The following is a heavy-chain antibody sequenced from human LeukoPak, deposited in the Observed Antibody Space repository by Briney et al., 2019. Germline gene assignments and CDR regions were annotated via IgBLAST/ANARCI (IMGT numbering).Heavy chain of an antibody. CDR3: ARDLGDIVVVPAGLMGHYFDY. CDR2: ISSSSSYI. J-gene: IGHJ4*02. Sequence: GGSLRLSCAASGFTFSSYSMNWVRQAPGKGLEWVSPISSSSSYIYYADSVKGRFTISRDNAKNSLYLQMNSLRAEDTAVYYCARDLGDIVVVPAGLMGHYFDYWGQGTLVTVSS. CDR1: GFTFSSYS. D-gene: IGHD2-2*01. V-gene: IGHV3-21*01.